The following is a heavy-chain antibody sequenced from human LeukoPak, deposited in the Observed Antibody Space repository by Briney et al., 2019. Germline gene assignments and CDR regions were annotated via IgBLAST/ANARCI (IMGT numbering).Heavy chain of an antibody. J-gene: IGHJ6*03. CDR2: IYYSGNT. V-gene: IGHV4-39*07. Sequence: SETLSLTCTVSGVSISSSNSYWGWIRQPPGKGLEWIGSIYYSGNTYYNASLKSQVSISIDTSKNQFSLKLSSVTAADTAVYYCAREPSTPDSSGYYYYYYYYMDVWGKGTTVTVSS. D-gene: IGHD3-22*01. CDR1: GVSISSSNSY. CDR3: AREPSTPDSSGYYYYYYYYMDV.